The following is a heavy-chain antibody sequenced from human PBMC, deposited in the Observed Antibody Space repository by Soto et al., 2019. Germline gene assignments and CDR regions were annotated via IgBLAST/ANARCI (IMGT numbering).Heavy chain of an antibody. CDR2: IYGGGRT. CDR1: GFTVSNTY. V-gene: IGHV3-53*01. D-gene: IGHD5-18*01. Sequence: VGSLRLSCEASGFTVSNTYMSWIRQAPGRGLEWVSIIYGGGRTYYTDSVKGRFTISKDNSRNTVYLQMNSLRAEDTAVYYCARDIPRGYSYGRSPDFDYWGQGTLVTVSS. CDR3: ARDIPRGYSYGRSPDFDY. J-gene: IGHJ4*02.